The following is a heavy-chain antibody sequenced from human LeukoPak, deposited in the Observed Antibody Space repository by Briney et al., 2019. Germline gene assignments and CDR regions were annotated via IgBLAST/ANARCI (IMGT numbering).Heavy chain of an antibody. CDR1: GGSISSHY. J-gene: IGHJ6*03. CDR3: ARNSSSWYFGYYYYMDV. Sequence: SETLSLTCTVSGGSISSHYWSWIRQPPGKGLEWIGYIYYSGSTNYNPSLKSRVTISVDTSKNQFSLKLSSVTAADTAVYYCARNSSSWYFGYYYYMDVWGKGTTVTVSS. D-gene: IGHD6-13*01. CDR2: IYYSGST. V-gene: IGHV4-59*11.